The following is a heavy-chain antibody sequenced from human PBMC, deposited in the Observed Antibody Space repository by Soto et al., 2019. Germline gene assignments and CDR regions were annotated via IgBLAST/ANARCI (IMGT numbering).Heavy chain of an antibody. CDR3: AADLWWDPTYYFDY. CDR1: GFTFTSSA. V-gene: IGHV1-58*01. CDR2: IVVGSGNT. Sequence: GPSVKVSCKASGFTFTSSAVQWVRQARGQRLEWIGWIVVGSGNTNYAQKFQERVTITRDMSTSTAYMELSSLRSEDTAVYYCAADLWWDPTYYFDYWGQGTLVTVSS. J-gene: IGHJ4*02. D-gene: IGHD2-8*02.